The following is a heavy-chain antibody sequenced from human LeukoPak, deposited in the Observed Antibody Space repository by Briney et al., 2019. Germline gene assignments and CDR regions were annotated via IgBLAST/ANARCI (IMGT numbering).Heavy chain of an antibody. Sequence: PSETLSLTCTVSGGSISSSSYYWGWIRQPPGKGLEWIGEINHSGSTNYNPSLKSRVTISVDTSKNQFSLKLSSVTAADTAVYYCARGVMDVWGKGTTVTVSS. CDR2: INHSGST. CDR1: GGSISSSSYY. CDR3: ARGVMDV. J-gene: IGHJ6*04. V-gene: IGHV4-39*07.